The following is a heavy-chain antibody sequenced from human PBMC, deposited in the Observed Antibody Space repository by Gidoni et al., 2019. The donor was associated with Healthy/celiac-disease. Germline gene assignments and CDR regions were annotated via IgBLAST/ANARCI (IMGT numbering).Heavy chain of an antibody. CDR3: AKSSDFWSGYYY. D-gene: IGHD3-3*01. J-gene: IGHJ4*02. CDR2: ISGSGGST. Sequence: EVQLLESGGGLVQPGGSLRLSCAASGFTFSSYAMSWVRQAPGKGLGWVSAISGSGGSTYYADSVKGRFTISRDNSKNTLYLQMNSLRAEDTAVYYCAKSSDFWSGYYYWGQGTLVTVSS. V-gene: IGHV3-23*01. CDR1: GFTFSSYA.